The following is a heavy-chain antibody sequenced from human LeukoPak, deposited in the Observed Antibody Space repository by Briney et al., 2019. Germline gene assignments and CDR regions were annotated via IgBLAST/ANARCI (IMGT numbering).Heavy chain of an antibody. CDR2: ISSSSSYI. D-gene: IGHD1-26*01. CDR1: GFTFSSYS. V-gene: IGHV3-21*01. J-gene: IGHJ4*02. Sequence: GGSLRLSCAASGFTFSSYSMNRVRQAPGKGLEWVSSISSSSSYIYYADSVKGRFTISRDNAKNSLYLQMNSLRAEDTAVYYCARVGATRYFDYWGQGTLVTVSS. CDR3: ARVGATRYFDY.